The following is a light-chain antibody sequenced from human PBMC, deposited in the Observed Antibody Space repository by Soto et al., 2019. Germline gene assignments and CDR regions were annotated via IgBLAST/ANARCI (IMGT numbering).Light chain of an antibody. V-gene: IGKV3-20*01. J-gene: IGKJ3*01. CDR3: QQHGSSPFT. CDR1: QSATSSY. CDR2: GAS. Sequence: EIVLTQSPGTLSLAPGERATLSCRASQSATSSYLAWYQQKPGQAPRLLLYGASTRATGIPDRFSASGSGTDFTLTISRLEPEDFGVYSWQQHGSSPFTFGPWTKVEIK.